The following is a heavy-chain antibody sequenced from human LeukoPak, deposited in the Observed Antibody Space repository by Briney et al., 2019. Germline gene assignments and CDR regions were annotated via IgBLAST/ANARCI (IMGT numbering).Heavy chain of an antibody. CDR2: IIPIFGTA. J-gene: IGHJ4*02. Sequence: VASVKVSCKASGGTFSSYAISWVRQAPGQGLEWMGGIIPIFGTANYAQKFQGRLTITEDESTSTAYMELSSLRSEDTAVYYCASLEMATISFDYWGQGPLVTVSS. V-gene: IGHV1-69*01. CDR3: ASLEMATISFDY. D-gene: IGHD5-24*01. CDR1: GGTFSSYA.